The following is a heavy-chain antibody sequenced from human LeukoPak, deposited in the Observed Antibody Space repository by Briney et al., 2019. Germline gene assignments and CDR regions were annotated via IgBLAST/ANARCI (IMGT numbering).Heavy chain of an antibody. CDR2: ISSSSSYI. D-gene: IGHD3-9*01. CDR1: GFTFSSYS. CDR3: ARARYDILTGYWSDY. Sequence: GGSLTLSCAASGFTFSSYSMHWVRQAPGKGLEWVSSISSSSSYIYYADSVKGRFTISRDNAKNSLYLQMNSLRAEDTAVYYCARARYDILTGYWSDYWGQGTQVTVSS. J-gene: IGHJ4*02. V-gene: IGHV3-21*01.